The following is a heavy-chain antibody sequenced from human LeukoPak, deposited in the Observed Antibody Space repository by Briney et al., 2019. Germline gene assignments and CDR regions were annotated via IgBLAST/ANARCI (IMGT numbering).Heavy chain of an antibody. CDR2: IYYSGST. CDR3: AGHLCSGGSCYFDY. V-gene: IGHV4-59*01. D-gene: IGHD2-15*01. CDR1: GGSISSYY. Sequence: PSETLSLTCTVSGGSISSYYWSWIRQPPGKGLEWIGYIYYSGSTNYNPSLKSRVTISVETSKNQFSLKLSSVTAADTAVYYCAGHLCSGGSCYFDYWGQGTLVTVSS. J-gene: IGHJ4*02.